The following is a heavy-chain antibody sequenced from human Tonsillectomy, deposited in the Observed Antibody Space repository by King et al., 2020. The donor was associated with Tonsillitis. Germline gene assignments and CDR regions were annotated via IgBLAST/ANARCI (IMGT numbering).Heavy chain of an antibody. V-gene: IGHV2-5*01. D-gene: IGHD5-18*01. CDR3: AHRHAYTYGFCWFDP. J-gene: IGHJ5*02. CDR1: GFSLSTTGVG. Sequence: QITLKESGPTLVKPTQTLTLTCTFSGFSLSTTGVGVGWIRQPPGKALEWLALIYWNDDKRYSPSLKSRLTITKDTSKNQVVLTMTNMDPVDTATYYCAHRHAYTYGFCWFDPWGQGTLVTVSS. CDR2: IYWNDDK.